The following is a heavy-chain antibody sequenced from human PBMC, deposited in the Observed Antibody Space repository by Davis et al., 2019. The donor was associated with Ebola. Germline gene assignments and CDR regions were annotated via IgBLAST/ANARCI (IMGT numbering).Heavy chain of an antibody. D-gene: IGHD5-24*01. CDR3: AKPTVEMATIDHDAFDI. J-gene: IGHJ3*02. CDR1: GFTFSSYA. Sequence: PGGSLRLSCAASGFTFSSYAMSWVRQAPGKGLEWVSAISGSGGSTYYADSVKGRFTISRDNSKNTLYLQMNSLRAEDTAVYYCAKPTVEMATIDHDAFDIWGQGTMVTVSS. CDR2: ISGSGGST. V-gene: IGHV3-23*01.